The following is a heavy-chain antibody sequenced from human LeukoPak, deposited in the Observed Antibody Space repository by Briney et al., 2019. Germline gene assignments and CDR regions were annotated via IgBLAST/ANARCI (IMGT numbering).Heavy chain of an antibody. D-gene: IGHD2-15*01. Sequence: GGSLRLSCAASGFTFSSYGMHWVRQAPGKGLEWVAVISYDGSNKYYADSVKGRFTISRDNSKNTLYLQMNGLRAEDTAVYYCAKERLLYYFDYWGQGTLVTVSS. V-gene: IGHV3-30*18. CDR2: ISYDGSNK. CDR1: GFTFSSYG. J-gene: IGHJ4*02. CDR3: AKERLLYYFDY.